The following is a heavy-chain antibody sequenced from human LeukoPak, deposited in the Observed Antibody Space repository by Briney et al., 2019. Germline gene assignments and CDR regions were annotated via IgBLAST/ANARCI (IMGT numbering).Heavy chain of an antibody. Sequence: PGGSLRLSCAASGLTFSSYEMNWVRQAPGRGLEWVSYISTSGNATYYADSVQGRFTISRDNAKNSLYLQMNSLRVKDTAVYYCARDNPFTFGGVMLTHWYFDLWGRGTLVTVSS. CDR2: ISTSGNAT. CDR1: GLTFSSYE. D-gene: IGHD3-16*01. V-gene: IGHV3-48*03. J-gene: IGHJ2*01. CDR3: ARDNPFTFGGVMLTHWYFDL.